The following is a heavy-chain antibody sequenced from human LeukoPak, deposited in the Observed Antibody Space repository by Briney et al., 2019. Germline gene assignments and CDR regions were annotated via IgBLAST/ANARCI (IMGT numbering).Heavy chain of an antibody. J-gene: IGHJ4*02. CDR2: INHSGRT. Sequence: SETLSLTCAVHGGSFSGYYWSWIRQPPGRGLEWIGEINHSGRTNYNPSLKSRITISVDTSKNQFSLKVNSVTAADTAVYYCARGGGYDWMTDYWGQGTLVTVSS. D-gene: IGHD5-12*01. V-gene: IGHV4-34*01. CDR3: ARGGGYDWMTDY. CDR1: GGSFSGYY.